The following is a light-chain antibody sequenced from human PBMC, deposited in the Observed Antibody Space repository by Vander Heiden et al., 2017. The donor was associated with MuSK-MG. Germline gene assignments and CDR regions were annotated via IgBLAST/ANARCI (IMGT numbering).Light chain of an antibody. CDR1: SSDVGGYNH. J-gene: IGLJ2*01. Sequence: QSALTQPASVSGSPGQSITISCTGTSSDVGGYNHVSWYQQHPGKAPKLMLYDNSTRPAGVSNRFSGSRTGNTASLTISGLQDEDEADYYCSSYTSSSRVFGGGTKLTVL. CDR3: SSYTSSSRV. CDR2: DNS. V-gene: IGLV2-14*01.